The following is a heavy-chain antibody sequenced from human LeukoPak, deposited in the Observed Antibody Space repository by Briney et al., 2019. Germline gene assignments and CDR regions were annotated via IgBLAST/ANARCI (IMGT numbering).Heavy chain of an antibody. D-gene: IGHD6-13*01. CDR1: GGSISSSNW. CDR3: ARGRSSSGYYYYMDV. CDR2: IYHSGST. Sequence: SETLSLTCAVSGGSISSSNWWSWVRQPPGKGLGGIGEIYHSGSTNYNPSLKSRVTISVDKSKNQFSLKLSSVTAADTAVYYCARGRSSSGYYYYMDVWGKGTTVTVSS. V-gene: IGHV4-4*02. J-gene: IGHJ6*03.